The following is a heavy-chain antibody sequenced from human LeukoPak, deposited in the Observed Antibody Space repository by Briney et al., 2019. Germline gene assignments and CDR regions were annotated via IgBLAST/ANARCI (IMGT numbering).Heavy chain of an antibody. D-gene: IGHD3-22*01. CDR1: GFIFSSYA. CDR2: ISGSGGST. Sequence: GGSLRLFCAASGFIFSSYAMSWVRQAPGKGLEWVSAISGSGGSTYYADSVKGRFTISRDNSKNTLYLQMNSLRAEDTAVYYCAKKGRYYDSSGYYSLDYWGQGTLVTVSS. V-gene: IGHV3-23*01. CDR3: AKKGRYYDSSGYYSLDY. J-gene: IGHJ4*02.